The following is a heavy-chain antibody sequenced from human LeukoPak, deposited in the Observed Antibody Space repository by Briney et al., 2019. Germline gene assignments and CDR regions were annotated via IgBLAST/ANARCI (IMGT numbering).Heavy chain of an antibody. CDR2: MNPNSGNT. D-gene: IGHD2-2*03. Sequence: ASVKVSCKASGYTFTSYDINWVRQATGQGLEWMGWMNPNSGNTGYAQKFQGRVTMTRNTSISTAYMELSSLRSEDTAVYYCARGRGYCSSTSCYRFDPWGQGTLVTDSS. CDR3: ARGRGYCSSTSCYRFDP. V-gene: IGHV1-8*01. CDR1: GYTFTSYD. J-gene: IGHJ5*02.